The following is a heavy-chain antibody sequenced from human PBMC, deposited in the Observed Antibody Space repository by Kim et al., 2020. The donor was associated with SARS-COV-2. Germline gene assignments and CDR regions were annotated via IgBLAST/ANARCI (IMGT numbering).Heavy chain of an antibody. CDR3: ARGPNYSPFDY. D-gene: IGHD4-4*01. V-gene: IGHV3-48*03. J-gene: IGHJ4*02. Sequence: YDADPGRGRCTTSRDNDKNSLYLQMNSLRAEDTAVYYCARGPNYSPFDYWGQGTLVTVSS.